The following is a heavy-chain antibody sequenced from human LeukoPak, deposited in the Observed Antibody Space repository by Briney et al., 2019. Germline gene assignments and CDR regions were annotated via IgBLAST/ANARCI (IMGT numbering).Heavy chain of an antibody. V-gene: IGHV1-18*01. J-gene: IGHJ4*02. CDR1: GYTFISYG. CDR3: ATEEMATIEGDY. Sequence: ASVKVSCKASGYTFISYGISWVRQAPGQGLEWMGWISGYNGKTNYAQKFQGRVTMTRNTSISTAYMELSSLRSEDTAVYYCATEEMATIEGDYWGQGTLVTVSS. D-gene: IGHD5-24*01. CDR2: ISGYNGKT.